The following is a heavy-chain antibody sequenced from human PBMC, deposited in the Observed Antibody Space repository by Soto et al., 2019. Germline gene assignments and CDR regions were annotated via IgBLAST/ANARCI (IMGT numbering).Heavy chain of an antibody. CDR3: ARRAGLNFDY. CDR2: VNWNGGST. CDR1: GFTFDDYG. J-gene: IGHJ4*02. V-gene: IGHV3-20*04. Sequence: EVQLVESGGGVLRPGGSLRLSCAASGFTFDDYGMSWARQAPGKGLEWVSGVNWNGGSTGYADSVKGRFTISSDNAMNSRYLRMHSLRSEDTAFFYCARRAGLNFDYWCQGTLVTVSS.